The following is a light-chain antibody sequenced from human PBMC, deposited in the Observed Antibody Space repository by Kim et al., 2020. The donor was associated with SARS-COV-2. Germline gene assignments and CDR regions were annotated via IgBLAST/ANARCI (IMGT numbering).Light chain of an antibody. CDR2: DGY. J-gene: IGKJ1*01. CDR3: LQYNNWPRT. CDR1: QNIRGN. Sequence: VSPGERVTLSCRASQNIRGNLAWYQQKLGQASRLLIYDGYTRSSGIPTRFSGSGSGTEFTLTISSLQSEDFAFYFCLQYNNWPRTFGQGTKVDIK. V-gene: IGKV3-15*01.